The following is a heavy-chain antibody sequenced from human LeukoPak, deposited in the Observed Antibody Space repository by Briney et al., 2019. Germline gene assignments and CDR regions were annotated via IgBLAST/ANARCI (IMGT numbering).Heavy chain of an antibody. V-gene: IGHV1-2*02. J-gene: IGHJ4*02. D-gene: IGHD3-10*01. CDR1: GYTFTGYY. CDR2: INPNSGGT. Sequence: GASVKVSCKASGYTFTGYYMHWVRQAPGQGLEWMGWINPNSGGTNYAQTFQGRVTMTRDTSISTAYMELSRLRSDDTAVYYCARELPIPRMRTMVRGVISHYWGQGTLVTVP. CDR3: ARELPIPRMRTMVRGVISHY.